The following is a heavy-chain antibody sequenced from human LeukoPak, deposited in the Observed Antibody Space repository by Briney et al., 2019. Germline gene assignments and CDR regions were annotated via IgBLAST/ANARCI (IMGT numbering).Heavy chain of an antibody. J-gene: IGHJ3*02. CDR1: GGSFSGYY. D-gene: IGHD6-19*01. CDR2: INHSGST. Sequence: SETLSLTCAVYGGSFSGYYWSWIRQPPGKGLEWIGEINHSGSTNYNPSLKSRVTISVDTSKNQFSLKLSSVTAADTAVYYCARAGASGWYAVGAFDIWGQGTMVTVSS. CDR3: ARAGASGWYAVGAFDI. V-gene: IGHV4-34*01.